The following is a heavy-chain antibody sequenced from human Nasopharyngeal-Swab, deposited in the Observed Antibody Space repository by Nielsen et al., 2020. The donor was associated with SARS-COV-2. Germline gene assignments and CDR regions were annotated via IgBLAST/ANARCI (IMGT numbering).Heavy chain of an antibody. J-gene: IGHJ5*01. V-gene: IGHV3-30*18. CDR1: GFTFSSSG. D-gene: IGHD1-26*01. CDR2: ISYDGINK. CDR3: AKPLSGSYYDWFDS. Sequence: GESLKISCAASGFTFSSSGMHWVRQVPGRGLEWVAVISYDGINKYYADSVKGRFTISRDNSKKMLYLQMNRLKTEDTAVYYCAKPLSGSYYDWFDSWGQGTLVTVSS.